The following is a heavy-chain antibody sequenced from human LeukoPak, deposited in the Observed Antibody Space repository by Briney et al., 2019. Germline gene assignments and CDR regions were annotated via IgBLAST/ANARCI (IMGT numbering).Heavy chain of an antibody. J-gene: IGHJ4*02. Sequence: SVKVSCKASGYTFTSYGISWVRQAPGQGLEWMGRIISILGIANYAQKFQGRVTITADKSTSTAYMELSSLRSEDTAVYYCARDGSDSSFFDYWGQGTLVTVSS. V-gene: IGHV1-69*04. CDR3: ARDGSDSSFFDY. CDR1: GYTFTSYG. CDR2: IISILGIA. D-gene: IGHD2-15*01.